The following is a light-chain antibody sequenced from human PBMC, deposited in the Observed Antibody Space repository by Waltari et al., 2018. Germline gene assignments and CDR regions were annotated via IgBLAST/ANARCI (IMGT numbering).Light chain of an antibody. J-gene: IGKJ2*01. V-gene: IGKV4-1*01. CDR1: RNLLYSPNNKDF. CDR3: QQYYDTPYT. CDR2: WAS. Sequence: DIVMTQSPDSLVVSLGERATINCKSRRNLLYSPNNKDFLALYQQKPGQPPKLLIYWASTRETGVPDRFTGSGSGTDFSLTISSLQAEDVAVYYCQQYYDTPYTFGQGTKLEIK.